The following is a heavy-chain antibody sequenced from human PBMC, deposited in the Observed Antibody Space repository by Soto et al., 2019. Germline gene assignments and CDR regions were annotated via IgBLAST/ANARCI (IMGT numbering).Heavy chain of an antibody. CDR2: ISGSGGST. CDR3: AKGVSDYVRSWLDP. V-gene: IGHV3-23*01. CDR1: GFTFRTYA. D-gene: IGHD5-12*01. Sequence: GGSLRLSCAASGFTFRTYAMSWVRQAPGKGLEWVSAISGSGGSTYYADSVKGRFTTSRDKSKNTLYLQMSSLRTEDTALYYCAKGVSDYVRSWLDPWGQGTLVTVSS. J-gene: IGHJ5*02.